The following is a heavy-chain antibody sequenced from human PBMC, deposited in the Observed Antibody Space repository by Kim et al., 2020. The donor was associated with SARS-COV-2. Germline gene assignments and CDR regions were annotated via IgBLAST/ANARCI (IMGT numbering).Heavy chain of an antibody. Sequence: ASVKVSCKASGYTFTSYDINWVRQATGQGLEWMGWMNPNSGNTGYAQKFQGRVTMTRNTSISTAYMELSSLRSEDTAVYYCARTSGYYYYYGMDVWGQGTTVTVSS. CDR3: ARTSGYYYYYGMDV. CDR2: MNPNSGNT. D-gene: IGHD6-25*01. J-gene: IGHJ6*02. CDR1: GYTFTSYD. V-gene: IGHV1-8*01.